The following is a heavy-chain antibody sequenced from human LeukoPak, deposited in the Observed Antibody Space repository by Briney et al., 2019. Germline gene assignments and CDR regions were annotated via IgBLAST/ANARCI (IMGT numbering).Heavy chain of an antibody. CDR1: GGSISGYY. CDR3: ARTFSSSYPDAFDI. Sequence: SETLSLTCTVSGGSISGYYWSWIRQPPGKGLEWVGYIYYSGRTNYNPSLKSRVAISVDTSRNQFSLTLNSVTAADTAVYFCARTFSSSYPDAFDIWGQGTVVTVSS. V-gene: IGHV4-59*08. CDR2: IYYSGRT. J-gene: IGHJ3*02. D-gene: IGHD6-13*01.